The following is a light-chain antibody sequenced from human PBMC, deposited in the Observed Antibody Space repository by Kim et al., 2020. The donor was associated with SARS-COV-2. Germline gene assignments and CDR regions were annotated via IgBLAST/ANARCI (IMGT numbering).Light chain of an antibody. CDR1: ALSKQY. J-gene: IGLJ1*01. CDR2: KDS. Sequence: SYELTQPPSVSVSPGQTARITCSGDALSKQYAYWYQQKPGQAPVLVIYKDSERPSGSPERFSGSSSGTTVTLTISGVQAEDEADYYCQSADSSGTYVFGT. V-gene: IGLV3-25*03. CDR3: QSADSSGTYV.